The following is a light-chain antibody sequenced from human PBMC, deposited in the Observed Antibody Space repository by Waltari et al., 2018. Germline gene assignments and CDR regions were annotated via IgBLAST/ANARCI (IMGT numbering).Light chain of an antibody. J-gene: IGKJ5*01. CDR3: QQYYNFPLT. CDR2: DAS. CDR1: KDIINY. V-gene: IGKV1-33*01. Sequence: DIQMTQSPSSLSASVGDRVTITCPARKDIINYLNWFQQKPGKAPKLLIYDASSLEEGVPSRFSGTRSGTDFTFTISSLQPEDIGTYYCQQYYNFPLTFGQGTRLEIK.